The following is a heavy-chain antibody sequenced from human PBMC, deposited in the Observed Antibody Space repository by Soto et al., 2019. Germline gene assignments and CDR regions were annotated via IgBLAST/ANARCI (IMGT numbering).Heavy chain of an antibody. V-gene: IGHV3-74*01. Sequence: PGGSLRLSCAASGFTFSSYWMHWVRQAPGKGLVWVSRLSSDGSSTSYADSVKGRFTISRDNSRNTLYLQMTGLRVEDTAVYYCAKDRYCSATSCQDFGSWGQGTLVTVSS. D-gene: IGHD2-2*01. J-gene: IGHJ4*02. CDR2: LSSDGSST. CDR3: AKDRYCSATSCQDFGS. CDR1: GFTFSSYW.